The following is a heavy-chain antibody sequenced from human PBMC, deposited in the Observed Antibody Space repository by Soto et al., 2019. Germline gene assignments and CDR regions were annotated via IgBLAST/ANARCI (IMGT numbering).Heavy chain of an antibody. V-gene: IGHV1-18*01. Sequence: EASVKVSCKASGYTFSSYFITWVRQAPGQGLEWMGWISAYNGNTNYAQMLQGRVTMTTDTSTATAYMEMRSLGSDDTAVYYCARQNYYSGMDVWGQGTTVTVSS. CDR3: ARQNYYSGMDV. CDR2: ISAYNGNT. CDR1: GYTFSSYF. J-gene: IGHJ6*02.